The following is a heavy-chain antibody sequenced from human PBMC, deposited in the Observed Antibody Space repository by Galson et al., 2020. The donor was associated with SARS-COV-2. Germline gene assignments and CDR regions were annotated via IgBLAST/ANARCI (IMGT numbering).Heavy chain of an antibody. CDR2: ISYHGSNL. D-gene: IGHD2-21*01. CDR1: GFTFSNSG. Sequence: GESLKISCAASGFTFSNSGMHWVRQAPGKGLEWEALISYHGSNLYYADSVEGRFTISRDNFRNTVVLEMNSLRTEDTAVYYCVKGGGDAGGGYIDYWGQGTLVTVSS. CDR3: VKGGGDAGGGYIDY. J-gene: IGHJ4*03. V-gene: IGHV3-30*18.